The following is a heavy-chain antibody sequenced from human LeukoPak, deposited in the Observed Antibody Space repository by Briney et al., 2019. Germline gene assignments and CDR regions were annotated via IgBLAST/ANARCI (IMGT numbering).Heavy chain of an antibody. D-gene: IGHD5-18*01. V-gene: IGHV3-7*01. J-gene: IGHJ6*03. CDR1: GFTFSSSYW. CDR3: ASVTDTAMAYYYYYYMDV. CDR2: IKHDGSEE. Sequence: GGSLRLSCAASGFTFSSSYWMTWVRQAPGKGLEWVANIKHDGSEENYVDSVKGRFTISRDNAKNSVYLQMNSLRAEDTAVYYCASVTDTAMAYYYYYYMDVRGKGTTVTVSS.